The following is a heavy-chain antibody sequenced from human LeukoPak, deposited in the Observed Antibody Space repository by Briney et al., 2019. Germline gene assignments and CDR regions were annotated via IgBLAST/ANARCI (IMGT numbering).Heavy chain of an antibody. Sequence: ASVKVSCKASGYTFTSYGISWVRQAPGQGLEWMGWISAYNDNTNYAQKLQGRVTMTTDTSTSTAYMELRSLRSDDTAVYYCARDLIGYSYAYGGYWGQGTLVTVSS. CDR1: GYTFTSYG. CDR3: ARDLIGYSYAYGGY. CDR2: ISAYNDNT. J-gene: IGHJ4*02. V-gene: IGHV1-18*01. D-gene: IGHD5-18*01.